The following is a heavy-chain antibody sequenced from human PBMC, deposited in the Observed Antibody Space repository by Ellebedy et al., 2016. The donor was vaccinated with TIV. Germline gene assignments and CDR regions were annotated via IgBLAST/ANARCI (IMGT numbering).Heavy chain of an antibody. CDR2: IYSGGST. CDR3: ARASAGLDY. V-gene: IGHV3-53*01. CDR1: GFNVNKQY. D-gene: IGHD6-13*01. Sequence: PGGSLRLSCAASGFNVNKQYMSWVRQAPGKGLEWVSLIYSGGSTYYDDSVKGRFTISRENGKNSVYLQMNSLRAEDTAVYYCARASAGLDYWGQGTLVTVSS. J-gene: IGHJ4*02.